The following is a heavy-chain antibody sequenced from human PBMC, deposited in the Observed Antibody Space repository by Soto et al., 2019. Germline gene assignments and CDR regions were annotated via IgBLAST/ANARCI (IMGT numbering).Heavy chain of an antibody. D-gene: IGHD2-15*01. CDR2: ISAYNGNT. CDR3: ARADVVVVAGNWFDP. CDR1: GYTFTSYG. V-gene: IGHV1-18*01. J-gene: IGHJ5*02. Sequence: ASVKVSCKSSGYTFTSYGISCVRQAPGQGLEWMGWISAYNGNTNYAQKLQGRVTMTTDTSTSTAYMELRSLRSDDTAVYYCARADVVVVAGNWFDPWGQGTLVTVSS.